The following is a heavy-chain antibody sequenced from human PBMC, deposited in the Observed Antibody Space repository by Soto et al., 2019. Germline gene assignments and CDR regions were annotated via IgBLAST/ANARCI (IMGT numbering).Heavy chain of an antibody. J-gene: IGHJ6*02. CDR3: ARGSGRGWFGDLLDAGWRKNLDV. V-gene: IGHV3-13*01. CDR2: IGTAGDT. D-gene: IGHD3-10*01. Sequence: GGSLRLSCAASGFTFSSYDMHWVRQATGKGLEWVSAIGTAGDTYYPGSVKGRFTISRENAKNSLYLQMNSLRAGDTAVYYCARGSGRGWFGDLLDAGWRKNLDVWGQGTTVTV. CDR1: GFTFSSYD.